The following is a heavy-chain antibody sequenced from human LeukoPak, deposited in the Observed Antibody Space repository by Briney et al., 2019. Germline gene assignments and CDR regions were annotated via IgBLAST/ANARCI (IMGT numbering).Heavy chain of an antibody. CDR3: ARDQTNNWFDP. J-gene: IGHJ5*02. D-gene: IGHD4-11*01. V-gene: IGHV4-4*02. CDR1: GGSISSNDW. CDR2: IYQSGST. Sequence: SETLSLTCTVSGGSISSNDWWSWVRQPPGKELEWIGEIYQSGSTNYNPSLKSRVTISVDKSKNQFSLKLTSVTAADTAVYYCARDQTNNWFDPWGQGTLVTVSS.